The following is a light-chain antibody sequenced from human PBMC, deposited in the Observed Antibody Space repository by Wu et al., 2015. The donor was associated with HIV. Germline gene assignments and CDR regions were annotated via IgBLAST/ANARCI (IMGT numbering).Light chain of an antibody. Sequence: EIVMTQSPATLSVSPGEGATLSCRASQSISSYLAWYQQRPGQAPRLLVYDVFKRATGIPARFSGSGSGTDFTLTISSLEPEDFAVYYCQQRSKWPPTFGQGTRLEIK. CDR2: DVF. V-gene: IGKV3-11*01. CDR1: QSISSY. CDR3: QQRSKWPPT. J-gene: IGKJ5*01.